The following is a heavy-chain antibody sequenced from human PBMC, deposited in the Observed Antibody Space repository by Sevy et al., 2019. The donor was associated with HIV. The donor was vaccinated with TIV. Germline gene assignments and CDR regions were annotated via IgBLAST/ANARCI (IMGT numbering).Heavy chain of an antibody. CDR3: AREDYYDSSGYYYFDY. CDR2: TYYRSKWYN. V-gene: IGHV6-1*01. J-gene: IGHJ4*02. D-gene: IGHD3-22*01. Sequence: SQTLSLTCAISGDSVYSNRTAWNWIRQSPSRGLEWLGRTYYRSKWYNDYAVSVKSRITINPDTSKNQFSLQLNSVTPEDTAVFYCAREDYYDSSGYYYFDYWGQGPLVTVSS. CDR1: GDSVYSNRTA.